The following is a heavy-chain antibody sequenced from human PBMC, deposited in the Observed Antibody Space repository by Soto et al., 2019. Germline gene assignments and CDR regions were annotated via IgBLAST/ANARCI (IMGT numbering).Heavy chain of an antibody. D-gene: IGHD3-10*01. CDR1: GSTFTSYS. CDR3: ARSGGGHDAFDI. CDR2: INPSGGST. J-gene: IGHJ3*02. V-gene: IGHV1-46*03. Sequence: KVSCKASGSTFTSYSMHWVRQAPGQGLEWMGIINPSGGSTSYAQKFQGRVTMTRDTSTSTVYMELSSLRSEDTAVYYCARSGGGHDAFDIWGQGTMVTVSS.